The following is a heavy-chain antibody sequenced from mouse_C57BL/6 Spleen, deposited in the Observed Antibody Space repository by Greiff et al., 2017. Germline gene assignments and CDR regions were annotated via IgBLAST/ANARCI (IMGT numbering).Heavy chain of an antibody. CDR3: ARPSYLYYFDY. V-gene: IGHV5-17*01. Sequence: EVKLMESGGGLVKPGGSLKLSCAASGFTFSDYGMHWVRQAPEKGLEWVAYISSGSSTIYYADTVKGRFTISRDNAKNTLFLQMTSLRSEDTAMYYCARPSYLYYFDYWGQGTTLTVSS. CDR2: ISSGSSTI. J-gene: IGHJ2*01. D-gene: IGHD1-1*01. CDR1: GFTFSDYG.